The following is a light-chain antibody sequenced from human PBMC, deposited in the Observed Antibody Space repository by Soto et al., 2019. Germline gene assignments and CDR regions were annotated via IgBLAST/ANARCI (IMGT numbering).Light chain of an antibody. J-gene: IGKJ3*01. CDR1: QSVSGSS. CDR2: GAS. V-gene: IGKV3-20*01. CDR3: QHYGSSPFT. Sequence: IVLTQSPGTLSLSPGERATLPCRASQSVSGSSLAWYQQKPGQAPRLLIYGASTRATGIPDRFSGSGSGTDFTLTISRLEPEDFAVYYCQHYGSSPFTFGPGTKVDLK.